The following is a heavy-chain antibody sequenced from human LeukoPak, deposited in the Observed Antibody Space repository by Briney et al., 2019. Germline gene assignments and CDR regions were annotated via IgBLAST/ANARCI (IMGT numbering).Heavy chain of an antibody. CDR3: AVVSAPHTHYDILTGYYIPGTFDY. D-gene: IGHD3-9*01. CDR1: GFTFSSFA. J-gene: IGHJ4*02. CDR2: ISFDASNT. Sequence: GGSLRLSCAASGFTFSSFAMHWVRQAPGKGLEWVALISFDASNTYYADSVKGRFTISRDNSKSTLYLQMNSLRAEDTAVYYCAVVSAPHTHYDILTGYYIPGTFDYWGQGTLVTVSS. V-gene: IGHV3-30*03.